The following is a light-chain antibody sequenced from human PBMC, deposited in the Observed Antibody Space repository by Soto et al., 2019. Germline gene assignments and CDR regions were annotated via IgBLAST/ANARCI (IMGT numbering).Light chain of an antibody. Sequence: EIVMTQSPATLSVSPGESATLSCRASQSVSSDLAWYQQKPGQAPRLLIYYTSTRATGFPARFSGGGSGTDFTLTISRLEPEDFAVYYCQQYGSSPVFGQGTRLEIK. CDR3: QQYGSSPV. CDR2: YTS. CDR1: QSVSSD. V-gene: IGKV3-15*01. J-gene: IGKJ5*01.